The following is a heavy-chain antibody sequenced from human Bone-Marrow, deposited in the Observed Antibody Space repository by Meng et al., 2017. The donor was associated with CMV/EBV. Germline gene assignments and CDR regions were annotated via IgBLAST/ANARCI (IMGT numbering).Heavy chain of an antibody. Sequence: ASVKVSCKASGYTFTAHYFHWVRQAPGQGLAWMGWIHPHRSDTNYAQQSQGRGTLTRDTSINTGYMELTRLTSDDTAVYYCARDNNWGPDYWGQGTLVTVSS. CDR3: ARDNNWGPDY. CDR1: GYTFTAHY. D-gene: IGHD7-27*01. J-gene: IGHJ4*02. CDR2: IHPHRSDT. V-gene: IGHV1-2*02.